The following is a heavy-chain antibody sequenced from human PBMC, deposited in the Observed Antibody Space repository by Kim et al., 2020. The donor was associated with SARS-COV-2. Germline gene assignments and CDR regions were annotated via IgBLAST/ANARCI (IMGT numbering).Heavy chain of an antibody. CDR3: NVQQSEKTYYYYYMDV. CDR2: INPNSGGT. J-gene: IGHJ6*03. D-gene: IGHD6-13*01. Sequence: ASVKVSCKASGYTFTGYYMHWVRQAPGQGLEWMGWINPNSGGTNYAQKFQGRVTMTRDTSISKAYMELSRLRSDDTAVYFCNVQQSEKTYYYYYMDVWGK. V-gene: IGHV1-2*02. CDR1: GYTFTGYY.